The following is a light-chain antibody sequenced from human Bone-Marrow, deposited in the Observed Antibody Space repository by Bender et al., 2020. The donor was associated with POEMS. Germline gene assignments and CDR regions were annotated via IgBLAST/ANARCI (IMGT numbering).Light chain of an antibody. CDR1: SSDVGGHNY. CDR3: SSFTTRSTGV. J-gene: IGLJ1*01. V-gene: IGLV2-14*03. CDR2: DVS. Sequence: QSALTQPASVSGSPGQSLVISCTGTSSDVGGHNYVSWYQQHPGKVPKFIIYDVSNRPSGVSNRFSGSKSGNMASLTISGLQAEDEADYYCSSFTTRSTGVFGTGTKVTVL.